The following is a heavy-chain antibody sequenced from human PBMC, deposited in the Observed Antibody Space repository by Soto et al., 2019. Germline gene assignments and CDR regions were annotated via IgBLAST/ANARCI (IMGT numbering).Heavy chain of an antibody. V-gene: IGHV4-39*01. CDR2: IFYSGNT. Sequence: SETLSLTCSVSGGSISTTSYYWGWIRQPPGKPLEWIGSIFYSGNTHYNTTLMSRVTISIDTSENQFSLNLRSATAADTAVYYCARQSVGSNWLDPWGQGTLVTVSS. D-gene: IGHD1-26*01. J-gene: IGHJ5*02. CDR1: GGSISTTSYY. CDR3: ARQSVGSNWLDP.